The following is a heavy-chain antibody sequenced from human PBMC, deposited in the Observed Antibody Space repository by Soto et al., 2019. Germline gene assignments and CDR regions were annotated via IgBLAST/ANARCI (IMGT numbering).Heavy chain of an antibody. D-gene: IGHD2-21*02. J-gene: IGHJ4*02. CDR3: ARDEGDYYFDY. CDR1: GFTFSSYS. Sequence: GGSLRLSCAASGFTFSSYSMNWVRQAPGKGLEWVSSISSSSSYIYYADSVKGRFTISRDNAENSLYLQMNSLRAEDTAVYYCARDEGDYYFDYWGQGTLVTVSS. CDR2: ISSSSSYI. V-gene: IGHV3-21*01.